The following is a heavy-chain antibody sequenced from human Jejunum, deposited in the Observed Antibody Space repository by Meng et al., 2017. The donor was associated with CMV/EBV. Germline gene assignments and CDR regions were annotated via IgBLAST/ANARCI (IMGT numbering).Heavy chain of an antibody. D-gene: IGHD6-13*01. V-gene: IGHV4-4*07. Sequence: QVQLEESGPGLVKPSXXXXXTXTVSGDSITSYYWTWIRQPAGKGLEWIGRVYASGSTNYNSSLKSRVTMSVDTSKNQFSLNLTSVTAADTAVYYCARETMASAGRAFDFWGQGVLVTVSS. CDR1: GDSITSYY. CDR3: ARETMASAGRAFDF. CDR2: VYASGST. J-gene: IGHJ4*02.